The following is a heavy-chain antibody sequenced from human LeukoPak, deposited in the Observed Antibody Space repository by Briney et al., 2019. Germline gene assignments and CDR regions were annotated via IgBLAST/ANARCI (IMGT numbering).Heavy chain of an antibody. J-gene: IGHJ4*02. D-gene: IGHD3-9*01. CDR1: GLSVSSNF. CDR3: ARDYRGYDILTGPTFDY. CDR2: IYGGGST. V-gene: IGHV3-53*01. Sequence: GGSLRLSCAATGLSVSSNFMSWVRQAPGKGLEWVSVIYGGGSTYYADSVKGRFTISRDTPKNTLYLQMNSLRVEDTAVYYCARDYRGYDILTGPTFDYWGQGTLVTVSS.